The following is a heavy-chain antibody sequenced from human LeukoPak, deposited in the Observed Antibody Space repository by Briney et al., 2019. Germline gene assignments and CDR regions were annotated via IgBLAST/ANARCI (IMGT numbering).Heavy chain of an antibody. CDR3: ARGPLSNYVDY. Sequence: ASVKVSCKASGYTFTSYDINWVRQATGQGLEWMGWMNPYNDNTGYAQKFQGRVTITSNTSISTAYMDLSSLRSDDTAVYYCARGPLSNYVDYWGQGTLVTVSS. CDR1: GYTFTSYD. CDR2: MNPYNDNT. J-gene: IGHJ4*02. V-gene: IGHV1-8*03. D-gene: IGHD3-16*02.